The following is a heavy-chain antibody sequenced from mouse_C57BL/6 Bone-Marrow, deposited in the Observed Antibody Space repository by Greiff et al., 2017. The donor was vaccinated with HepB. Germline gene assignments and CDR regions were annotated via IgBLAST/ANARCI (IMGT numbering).Heavy chain of an antibody. V-gene: IGHV1-64*01. CDR1: GYTFTSYW. D-gene: IGHD1-1*01. Sequence: QVQLQQPGAELVKPGASVKLSCKASGYTFTSYWMHWVKQRPGQGLEWIGMIHPNSGSTNYNEKFKSKATLTVDKSSSTAYMQLSSLTSEDSAVYYCARESSYGSSPRDWGQGTTLTVSS. CDR2: IHPNSGST. J-gene: IGHJ2*01. CDR3: ARESSYGSSPRD.